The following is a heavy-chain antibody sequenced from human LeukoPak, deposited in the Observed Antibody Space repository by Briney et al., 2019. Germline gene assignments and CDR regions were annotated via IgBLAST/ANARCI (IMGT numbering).Heavy chain of an antibody. V-gene: IGHV4-59*01. D-gene: IGHD3-16*01. CDR3: ARDVGGVGLDY. CDR2: IHYTGSS. J-gene: IGHJ4*02. CDR1: GGSIRGYY. Sequence: SETLSLTCTASGGSIRGYYWTWIRQPPGEAFEYIGCIHYTGSSNYNPSLNSRVTISVDTSKNQFALKLTSVTAADTAVYYCARDVGGVGLDYWGQGALVTVSS.